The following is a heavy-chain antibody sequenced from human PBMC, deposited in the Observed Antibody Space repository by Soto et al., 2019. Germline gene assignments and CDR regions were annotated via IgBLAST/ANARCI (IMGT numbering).Heavy chain of an antibody. CDR2: IWYDGSNK. D-gene: IGHD5-12*01. Sequence: GGSLRLSCAASGFTFSSYGMHWVRQAPGKGLEWVAVIWYDGSNKYYADSVKGRFTISRDNSKNTLYLQMNSLRAEDTAVYYCARVGLRGYAYFDYWGQGTLVTVSS. CDR3: ARVGLRGYAYFDY. CDR1: GFTFSSYG. V-gene: IGHV3-33*01. J-gene: IGHJ4*02.